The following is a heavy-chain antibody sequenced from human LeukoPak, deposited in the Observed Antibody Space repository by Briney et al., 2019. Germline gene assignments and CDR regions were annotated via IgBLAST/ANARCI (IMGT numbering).Heavy chain of an antibody. J-gene: IGHJ4*02. CDR1: GFTFSSYS. CDR3: TREGCGATGCYTNDY. V-gene: IGHV3-48*04. CDR2: ISSSGSTI. Sequence: GGSLRLSCAASGFTFSSYSMNWVRQAPGKGLEWVSYISSSGSTIYYADSVKGRFTISRDNAKNSLYLQMNSLRAEDTAMYYCTREGCGATGCYTNDYWGQGTLVTVSS. D-gene: IGHD2-21*01.